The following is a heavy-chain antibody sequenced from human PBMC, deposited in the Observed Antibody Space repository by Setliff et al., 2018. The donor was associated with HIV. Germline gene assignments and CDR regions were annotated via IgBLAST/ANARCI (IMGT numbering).Heavy chain of an antibody. CDR3: ARLHYYDRSGLTVGAFDI. V-gene: IGHV4-39*01. Sequence: PSETLSLTCTVSGGSISSSSYYWGWIRQPPGKGLEWIGSIYYSGSTYYNPSLKSRVTISVDTSKNQFSLKLSSVTAADTAVYYCARLHYYDRSGLTVGAFDIWGQGTMVTVSS. J-gene: IGHJ3*02. D-gene: IGHD3-22*01. CDR1: GGSISSSSYY. CDR2: IYYSGST.